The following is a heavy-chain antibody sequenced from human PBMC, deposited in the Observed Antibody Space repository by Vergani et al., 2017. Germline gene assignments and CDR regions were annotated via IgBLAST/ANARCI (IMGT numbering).Heavy chain of an antibody. CDR2: IKQDGSEK. V-gene: IGHV3-7*01. D-gene: IGHD3-22*01. CDR1: GFTFSSYW. CDR3: AKELGDYYDSSGLSY. Sequence: EVQLVESGGGLVQPGGSLRLSCAASGFTFSSYWMSWVRQAPGKGLEWVANIKQDGSEKYYVDSVKGRFTISRDNAKNSLYLQMNSLRAEDTAVYYCAKELGDYYDSSGLSYWGQGTLVTVSS. J-gene: IGHJ4*02.